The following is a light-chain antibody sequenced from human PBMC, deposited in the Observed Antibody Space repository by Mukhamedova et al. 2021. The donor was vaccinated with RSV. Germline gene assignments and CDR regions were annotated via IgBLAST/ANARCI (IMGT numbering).Light chain of an antibody. CDR3: QHYSRDSPET. CDR2: KAS. Sequence: GDRVTITCRASQYISTWLAWYQQKAGRAPKLLISKASSLESGVPSRFSGSGSDTEFTLTITSLQPDDFATYYCQHYSRDSPETFG. V-gene: IGKV1-5*03. J-gene: IGKJ1*01. CDR1: QYISTW.